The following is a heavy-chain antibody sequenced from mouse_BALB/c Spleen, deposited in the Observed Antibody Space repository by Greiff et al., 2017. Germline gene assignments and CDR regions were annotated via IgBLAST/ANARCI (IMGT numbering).Heavy chain of an antibody. CDR3: ARASYGDYFDY. V-gene: IGHV5-6-5*01. D-gene: IGHD1-1*01. CDR2: ISSGGST. CDR1: GFTFSSYA. Sequence: EVMLVESGGGLVKPGGSLKLSCAASGFTFSSYAMSWVRQTPEKRLEWVASISSGGSTYYPDSVKGRFTISRDNAKNTLYLQMSSLKSEDTAMYYCARASYGDYFDYWGQGTTLTVSS. J-gene: IGHJ2*01.